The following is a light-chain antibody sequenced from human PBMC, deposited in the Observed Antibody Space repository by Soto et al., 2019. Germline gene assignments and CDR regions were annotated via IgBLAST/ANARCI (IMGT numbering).Light chain of an antibody. CDR2: DAT. CDR1: QSISRW. CDR3: QQYNRYSTWT. J-gene: IGKJ1*01. V-gene: IGKV1-5*01. Sequence: DIQMTQSPSTLSASVGDRVTITCRASQSISRWLAWYQQKPGKAPKVLIWDATSLQRGVPSRFSGSGSGTEFTLTISSLQPDDFATYYRQQYNRYSTWTFGQGTKVEIK.